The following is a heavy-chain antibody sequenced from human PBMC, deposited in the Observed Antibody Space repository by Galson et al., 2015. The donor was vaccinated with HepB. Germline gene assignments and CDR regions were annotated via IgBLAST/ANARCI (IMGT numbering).Heavy chain of an antibody. J-gene: IGHJ4*02. V-gene: IGHV1-24*01. CDR1: GYTLTELS. Sequence: SVKVSCKVSGYTLTELSMHWVRQAPGKGLEWMGGFDPEDGETIYAQKFQGRVTMTEDTSTDTAYMELSSLRSEDTAVYYCATAYCSSTSCYVLFDYWGQGTLVTVSS. CDR2: FDPEDGET. CDR3: ATAYCSSTSCYVLFDY. D-gene: IGHD2-2*01.